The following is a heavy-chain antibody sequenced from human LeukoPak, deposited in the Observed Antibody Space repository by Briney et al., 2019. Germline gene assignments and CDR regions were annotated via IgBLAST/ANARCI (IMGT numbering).Heavy chain of an antibody. CDR2: IRSSSSYI. CDR3: ARASESRYYYYYMDV. CDR1: GFTFSSYR. D-gene: IGHD2-2*01. Sequence: GGSLRLSCAASGFTFSSYRMNWVRQAPGKGLEWVSSIRSSSSYIYYADSVKGRFTISRDNDKNSLYLQMNSLRAEDTAVYYCARASESRYYYYYMDVWGKGTTVTVSS. J-gene: IGHJ6*03. V-gene: IGHV3-21*01.